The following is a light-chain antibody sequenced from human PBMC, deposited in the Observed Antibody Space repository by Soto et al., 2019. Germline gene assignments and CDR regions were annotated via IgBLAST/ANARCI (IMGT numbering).Light chain of an antibody. Sequence: DIQMTQSPSTLSGSVGDRVTITCRASQTISSWLAWYQQKPGKAPKLLIYNASTLKSGVPSRFSGSGSGTEFTLTISSLQPDDFATYYCQRYNSYSEAFGQGTKVELK. CDR3: QRYNSYSEA. J-gene: IGKJ1*01. V-gene: IGKV1-5*03. CDR1: QTISSW. CDR2: NAS.